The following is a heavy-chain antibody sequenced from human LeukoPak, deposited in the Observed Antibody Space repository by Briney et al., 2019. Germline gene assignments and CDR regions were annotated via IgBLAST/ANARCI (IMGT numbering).Heavy chain of an antibody. V-gene: IGHV3-11*04. CDR1: GFTFSDYY. Sequence: GGSLRLSCAASGFTFSDYYMSWFRQAPGKGLEWVSYISDSGSAISYADSVKGRFTISRDNAKNSLYLQMNSLRVEDTAVYYCASPNPRIAARPYYYYYMDVWGKGTTVTVSS. D-gene: IGHD6-6*01. J-gene: IGHJ6*03. CDR3: ASPNPRIAARPYYYYYMDV. CDR2: ISDSGSAI.